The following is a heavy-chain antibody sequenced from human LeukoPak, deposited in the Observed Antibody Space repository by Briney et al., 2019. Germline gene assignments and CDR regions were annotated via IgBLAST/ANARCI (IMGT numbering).Heavy chain of an antibody. V-gene: IGHV3-11*06. CDR1: GFPFSDYY. Sequence: PGGSLRLSCAAPGFPFSDYYMSWIRQAPGKGLEWVSYISSSSSYTNYADSVKGRFTISRENAKNSLYLQMNRLGAEDTAVYYCARDPGSWYPDYWGQGTLVTGSS. CDR2: ISSSSSYT. D-gene: IGHD6-13*01. CDR3: ARDPGSWYPDY. J-gene: IGHJ4*02.